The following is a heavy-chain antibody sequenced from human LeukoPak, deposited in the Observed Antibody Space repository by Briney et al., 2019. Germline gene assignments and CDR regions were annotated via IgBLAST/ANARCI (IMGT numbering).Heavy chain of an antibody. D-gene: IGHD2/OR15-2a*01. CDR2: IYYSGST. J-gene: IGHJ6*03. Sequence: SETLSLTCTVSGGSISSYYWSWIRQPPGKGLEWIGYIYYSGSTNYNPSLKSRVTISVDTSKNQFSLKLSSVTAADTAVYYCARDRNRDYMDVWGKGTTATVSS. V-gene: IGHV4-59*12. CDR1: GGSISSYY. CDR3: ARDRNRDYMDV.